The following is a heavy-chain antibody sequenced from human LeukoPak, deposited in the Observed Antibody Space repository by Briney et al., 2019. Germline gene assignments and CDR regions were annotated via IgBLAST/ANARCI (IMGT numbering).Heavy chain of an antibody. CDR3: AREHTMVRGVIIKTPDY. D-gene: IGHD3-10*01. Sequence: GGSLRLSCAASGFTFSTYWMSWVRQAPGKGLEWVANIKQDGSEKYYVDSVKGRYTISRDNAKNSLYLQMNSLRAEDTAVYYCAREHTMVRGVIIKTPDYWGQGTLVTVSS. V-gene: IGHV3-7*01. CDR2: IKQDGSEK. J-gene: IGHJ4*02. CDR1: GFTFSTYW.